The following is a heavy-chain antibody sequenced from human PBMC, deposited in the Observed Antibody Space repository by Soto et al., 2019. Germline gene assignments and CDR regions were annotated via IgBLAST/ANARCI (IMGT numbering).Heavy chain of an antibody. CDR2: INHSGST. D-gene: IGHD1-1*01. Sequence: QVQLQQWGAGLLKPSETLSLTCAVYGGSFSGYYWSWIRQPPGKGLEWIGEINHSGSTNYNPSLKSRVTISVDTSKNQFSLKLSSVTAADTAVYYCARTYPGTPPYWYFDLWGRGTLVTVSS. V-gene: IGHV4-34*01. J-gene: IGHJ2*01. CDR1: GGSFSGYY. CDR3: ARTYPGTPPYWYFDL.